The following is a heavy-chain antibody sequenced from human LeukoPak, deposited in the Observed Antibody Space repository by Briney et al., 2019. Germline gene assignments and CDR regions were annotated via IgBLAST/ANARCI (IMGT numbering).Heavy chain of an antibody. CDR3: AKGDYPDY. CDR1: GFTFDDYA. CDR2: ISGSGGST. Sequence: GRSLRLSCAASGFTFDDYAMHWVRQAPGKGLEWVSAISGSGGSTYYADSVKGRFTISRDNSKNTLYLQMNSLRAEDTAVYYCAKGDYPDYWGQGTLVTVSS. D-gene: IGHD4-11*01. V-gene: IGHV3-23*01. J-gene: IGHJ4*02.